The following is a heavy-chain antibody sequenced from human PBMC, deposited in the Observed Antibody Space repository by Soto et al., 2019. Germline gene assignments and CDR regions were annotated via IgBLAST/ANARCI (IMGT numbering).Heavy chain of an antibody. V-gene: IGHV4-59*01. D-gene: IGHD6-19*01. CDR3: ARSVAVPGAHIDY. CDR1: GGSISGSY. Sequence: SETLSLTCSVSGGSISGSYWSWIRQAPGEGLEWLGYVYYTGSTNYSPSLRSRVSISVDTSKNEFSLRLSSVTAADTAVYFCARSVAVPGAHIDYWGQGTQVTVSS. CDR2: VYYTGST. J-gene: IGHJ4*02.